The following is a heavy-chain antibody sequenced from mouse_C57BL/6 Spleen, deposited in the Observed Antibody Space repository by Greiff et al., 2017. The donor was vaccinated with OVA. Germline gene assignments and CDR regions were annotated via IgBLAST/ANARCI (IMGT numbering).Heavy chain of an antibody. CDR1: GFTFTDYY. J-gene: IGHJ4*01. CDR3: ARYPHCGSSLYAMDY. V-gene: IGHV7-3*01. CDR2: IRNKANGYTT. D-gene: IGHD1-1*01. Sequence: EVQRVESGGGLVQPGGSLSLSCAASGFTFTDYYMSWVRQPPGKALEWLGFIRNKANGYTTEYSTSVKGRFTISRDNSQSILYLHMNALRAGDSATYYCARYPHCGSSLYAMDYWGQGTSVTVSS.